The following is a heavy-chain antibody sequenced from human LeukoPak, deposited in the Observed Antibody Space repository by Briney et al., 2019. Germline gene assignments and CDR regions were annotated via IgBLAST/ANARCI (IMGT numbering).Heavy chain of an antibody. Sequence: ASVKVSCKASGYTFTGYYMHWVRQAPGQGLEWMGWINPNSGGTNYAQKFQGRVTMTRDTSISTAYMELSRLRSDDTAVYYCARGPNSSSWSGYYYYGMDVWRQGTTVSVSS. V-gene: IGHV1-2*02. D-gene: IGHD6-13*01. CDR3: ARGPNSSSWSGYYYYGMDV. CDR1: GYTFTGYY. CDR2: INPNSGGT. J-gene: IGHJ6*02.